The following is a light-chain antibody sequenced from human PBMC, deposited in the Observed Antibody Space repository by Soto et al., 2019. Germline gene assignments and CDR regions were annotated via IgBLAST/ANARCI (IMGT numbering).Light chain of an antibody. CDR1: NSDVGGYNS. CDR2: DVT. V-gene: IGLV2-14*01. Sequence: QSVLTQPASMSGSPGQSTTISCTGTNSDVGGYNSVSWYQQHPGKAPKLMIYDVTNRPSGVSSRFSGSKSGNTASLTISGLQAEDEADYYCSSYTTNTTPYVFGTGTKLTVL. CDR3: SSYTTNTTPYV. J-gene: IGLJ1*01.